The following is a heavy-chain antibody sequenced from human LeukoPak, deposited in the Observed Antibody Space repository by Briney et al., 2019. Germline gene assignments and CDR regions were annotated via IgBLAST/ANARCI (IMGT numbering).Heavy chain of an antibody. CDR3: ARVLSGSYLDYFDY. D-gene: IGHD1-26*01. CDR1: GFTFDDYG. CDR2: ISTNGGTT. J-gene: IGHJ4*02. V-gene: IGHV3-64*01. Sequence: GGSLRLSCAASGFTFDDYGMSWVRQAPGKGLEYVSAISTNGGTTYYANSVKGRFTISRDNSKNTLYLQMGSLRAEDMAVYYCARVLSGSYLDYFDYWGQGTLVTVSS.